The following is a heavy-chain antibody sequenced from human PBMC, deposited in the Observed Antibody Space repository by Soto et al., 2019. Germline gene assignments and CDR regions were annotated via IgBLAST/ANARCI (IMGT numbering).Heavy chain of an antibody. D-gene: IGHD3-9*01. CDR3: AKGVAPPHYDIYRPYGMDV. CDR2: ISYDGSNK. V-gene: IGHV3-30*18. CDR1: GFTFSSYG. J-gene: IGHJ6*02. Sequence: GGSLRLSCAASGFTFSSYGLHRVRQAPGKGLEWVAVISYDGSNKYYADSVKGRFTISRDNSKNTLYLQMNSLRAEDAAVYYCAKGVAPPHYDIYRPYGMDVWGQGTTFTVSS.